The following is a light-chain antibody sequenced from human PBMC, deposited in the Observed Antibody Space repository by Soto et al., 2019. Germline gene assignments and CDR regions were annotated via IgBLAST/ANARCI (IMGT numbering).Light chain of an antibody. CDR1: QSISNW. CDR3: QQYYSTPTWP. J-gene: IGKJ1*01. CDR2: HAS. Sequence: DIQVSNSPATLPAPVRDRLTITCRASQSISNWLAWYQQKPGTAPKVLIYHASNLQSGVPSRFSGSGSGTEFTLTISSLQAEDVAVYYCQQYYSTPTWPFGQGTKV. V-gene: IGKV1-5*01.